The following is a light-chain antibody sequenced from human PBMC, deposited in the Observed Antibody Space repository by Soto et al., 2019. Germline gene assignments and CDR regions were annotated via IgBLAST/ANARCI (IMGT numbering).Light chain of an antibody. J-gene: IGKJ4*01. CDR1: QSVSSS. V-gene: IGKV3-11*01. Sequence: EIVLTQSPATLSLSPGERATLSCRASQSVSSSLAWYQQKPGQAPRLLIYNASNRATGIPARFSGSGSGTDFTLTISSLEPEDFAVYYCQHRSNWSLTFGGGTKVEIK. CDR3: QHRSNWSLT. CDR2: NAS.